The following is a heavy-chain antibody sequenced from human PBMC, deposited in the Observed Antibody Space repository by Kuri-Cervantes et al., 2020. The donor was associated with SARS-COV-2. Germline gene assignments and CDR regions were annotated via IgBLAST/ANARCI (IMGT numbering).Heavy chain of an antibody. J-gene: IGHJ5*02. CDR3: AKAALGYCSGGSCHNNWFDP. V-gene: IGHV3-30-3*01. CDR1: GFTFSSYA. Sequence: GESLKISCAASGFTFSSYAMHWVRQAPGKGLEWVAVISYDGSNKYYADSVKGRFTISRDNSKNTLYLQMNSLRAEDTAVYYCAKAALGYCSGGSCHNNWFDPWGQGTLVTVSS. CDR2: ISYDGSNK. D-gene: IGHD2-15*01.